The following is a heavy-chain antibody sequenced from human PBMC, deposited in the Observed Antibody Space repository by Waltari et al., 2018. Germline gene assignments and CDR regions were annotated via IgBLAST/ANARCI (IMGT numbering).Heavy chain of an antibody. CDR3: ARGPYSGSYYVTYYFDY. CDR1: GYTFTSYG. J-gene: IGHJ4*02. V-gene: IGHV1-18*01. D-gene: IGHD1-26*01. CDR2: VSAYNGNT. Sequence: QVQLVQSGAEVKKPGASVKVSCKASGYTFTSYGISWVRQAPGQGLEWMGWVSAYNGNTNDEQKLQGRVTMTTDTSTSTAYMELRSLRSDDTAVYYCARGPYSGSYYVTYYFDYWGQGTLVTVSS.